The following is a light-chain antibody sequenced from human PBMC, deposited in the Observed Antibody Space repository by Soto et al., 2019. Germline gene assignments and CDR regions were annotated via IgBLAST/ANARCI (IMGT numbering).Light chain of an antibody. Sequence: EIVLTQSPGTLSLSPGERATLSCRASQSVSSSYLAWYQQKPGQAPRLLIYGASSRATGIPDRFGGSGSGTDVTLTISRLEPEDFAVYYCQQYGSSPGMYTFGQGTKLEIK. V-gene: IGKV3-20*01. J-gene: IGKJ2*01. CDR2: GAS. CDR1: QSVSSSY. CDR3: QQYGSSPGMYT.